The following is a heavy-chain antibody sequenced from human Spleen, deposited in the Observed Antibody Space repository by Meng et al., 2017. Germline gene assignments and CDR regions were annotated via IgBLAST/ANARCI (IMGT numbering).Heavy chain of an antibody. J-gene: IGHJ3*02. CDR3: ARDQTGNYDILTGYRYDAFDI. V-gene: IGHV4-59*01. Sequence: SETLSLTCTVSGGSISSYYWSWIRQPPGKGLEWIGYIYYSGSTNYNPSLKSRVTISVDTSKNQFSLKLSSVTAADTAVYYCARDQTGNYDILTGYRYDAFDIWGQGTMVTVSS. CDR1: GGSISSYY. D-gene: IGHD3-9*01. CDR2: IYYSGST.